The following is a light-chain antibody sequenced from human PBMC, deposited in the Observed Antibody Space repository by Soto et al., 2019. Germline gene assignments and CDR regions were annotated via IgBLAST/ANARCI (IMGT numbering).Light chain of an antibody. Sequence: ENVLTQSPGTLSLSPGERATLSCRASQSVSSSYLAWYQQKPGQAPRLLIYGASSRAIGIPDRFSGSGSGTDFTLTISRLEPEDSAVYYCQQYGSSPFTFGPGTKLEIK. J-gene: IGKJ2*01. CDR3: QQYGSSPFT. V-gene: IGKV3-20*01. CDR2: GAS. CDR1: QSVSSSY.